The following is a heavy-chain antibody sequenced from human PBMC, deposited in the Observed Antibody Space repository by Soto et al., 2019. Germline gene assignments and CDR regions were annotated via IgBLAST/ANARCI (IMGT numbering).Heavy chain of an antibody. CDR3: VKDQGGYSGYVFDY. Sequence: PGGSLRLSCAASGFTFSSYGRHWVRQAPGKGLEWVAVISYDGSNKYYADSVKGRFTISRDNSKNTLYLQMSSLRAEDTAVYYCVKDQGGYSGYVFDYWGQGTLVTVSS. CDR1: GFTFSSYG. J-gene: IGHJ4*02. CDR2: ISYDGSNK. D-gene: IGHD5-12*01. V-gene: IGHV3-30*18.